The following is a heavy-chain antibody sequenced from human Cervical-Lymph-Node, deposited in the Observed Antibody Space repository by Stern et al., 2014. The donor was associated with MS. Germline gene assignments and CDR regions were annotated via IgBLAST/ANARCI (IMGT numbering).Heavy chain of an antibody. Sequence: QLQLQESGPGLVKPSETLSLTCTVSGTSISRYYWNWIRQPPGKGLEWVGQIYYSGSTSYNPSLKSRVTISLDTSSKQFSLNLRSVTAADTAVYYCATGDVSYGPQFANWGQGDLVIVSS. CDR2: IYYSGST. CDR3: ATGDVSYGPQFAN. CDR1: GTSISRYY. D-gene: IGHD5-18*01. V-gene: IGHV4-59*01. J-gene: IGHJ4*02.